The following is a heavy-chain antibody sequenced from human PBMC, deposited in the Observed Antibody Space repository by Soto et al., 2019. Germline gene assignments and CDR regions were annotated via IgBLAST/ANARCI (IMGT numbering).Heavy chain of an antibody. CDR1: GFTFSSYA. CDR2: ISGSGGST. CDR3: AKDIRFLEWFDP. Sequence: LRLSCAASGFTFSSYAMSWVRQAPGKGLEWVSAISGSGGSTYYADSVKGRFTISRDNSKNTLYLQMNSLRAEDTAVYYCAKDIRFLEWFDPWGQGTQVTVSS. J-gene: IGHJ5*02. V-gene: IGHV3-23*01. D-gene: IGHD3-3*01.